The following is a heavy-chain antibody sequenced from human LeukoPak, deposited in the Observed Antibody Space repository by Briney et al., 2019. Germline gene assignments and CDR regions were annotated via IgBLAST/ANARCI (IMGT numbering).Heavy chain of an antibody. CDR2: ISYDGSNK. CDR1: GFTFSSYG. J-gene: IGHJ4*02. D-gene: IGHD2-15*01. CDR3: VASTC. Sequence: TGGSLRLSCAASGFTFSSYGMHWVRQAPGKGLEWVAVISYDGSNKYYAASVKGRFTISRDNSKNTLYLQMNSLRAEDTAVCYCVASTCWGQGTLVTVSS. V-gene: IGHV3-30*03.